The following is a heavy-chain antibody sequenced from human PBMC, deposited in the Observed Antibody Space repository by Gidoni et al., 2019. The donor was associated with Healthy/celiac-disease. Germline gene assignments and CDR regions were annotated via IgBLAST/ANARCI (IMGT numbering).Heavy chain of an antibody. CDR2: ISSSSSYI. Sequence: EVQLVESGGGLVKPGGSLRLSCAASGFTFSSYSMNWVRQAPGKGLEWVSSISSSSSYIYYADSVKGRFTISRDNAKNSLYLQMNSLRAEDTAVYYCARDLQPRTHIGYYYYYGMDVWGQGTTVTVSS. CDR3: ARDLQPRTHIGYYYYYGMDV. CDR1: GFTFSSYS. J-gene: IGHJ6*02. V-gene: IGHV3-21*01.